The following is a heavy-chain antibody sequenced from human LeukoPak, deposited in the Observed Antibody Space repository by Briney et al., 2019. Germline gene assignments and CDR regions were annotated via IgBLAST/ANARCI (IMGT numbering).Heavy chain of an antibody. CDR1: GGSISSGSYH. CDR3: ARDRLRLLPAFDI. Sequence: PSETLSLTCTVSGGSISSGSYHWSWIRQPAGKGLEWIGRIYTSGSTNYNPSLKSRVTISVDTSKNQFSLKLSSVTAADTAVYYCARDRLRLLPAFDIWGQGTMVSVSS. J-gene: IGHJ3*02. V-gene: IGHV4-61*02. CDR2: IYTSGST. D-gene: IGHD2-21*02.